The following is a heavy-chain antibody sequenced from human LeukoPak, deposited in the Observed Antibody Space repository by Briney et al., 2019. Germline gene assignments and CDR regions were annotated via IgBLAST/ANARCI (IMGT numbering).Heavy chain of an antibody. D-gene: IGHD2-8*02. CDR2: IQYDGSSE. CDR3: SKDRKDTWSFDD. CDR1: GFTFTYYA. V-gene: IGHV3-30*02. J-gene: IGHJ4*02. Sequence: GGSLRLSCATSGFTFTYYAMHWVRQAPGKGLEWVSTIQYDGSSEFYTDSVKGRFSVSRDNSKNTVYLQMNSLRGDGTAVYYCSKDRKDTWSFDDWGQGTLVIVSS.